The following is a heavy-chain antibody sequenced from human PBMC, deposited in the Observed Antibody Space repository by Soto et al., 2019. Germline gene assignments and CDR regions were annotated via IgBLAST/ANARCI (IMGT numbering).Heavy chain of an antibody. J-gene: IGHJ5*02. CDR2: TYYGSKWYN. CDR1: GDSVSSNSAA. V-gene: IGHV6-1*01. D-gene: IGHD6-6*01. Sequence: LSLTCAISGDSVSSNSAAWNWIRQSPSRGLEWLGRTYYGSKWYNDYAVSVKSRITITPDTSKNQVSLQLNSVTPEDTAVYYCARGRFRIADRPENWFAHRAQGTLVTVSP. CDR3: ARGRFRIADRPENWFAH.